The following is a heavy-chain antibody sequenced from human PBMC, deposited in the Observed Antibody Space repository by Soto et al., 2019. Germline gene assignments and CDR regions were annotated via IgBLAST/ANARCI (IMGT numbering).Heavy chain of an antibody. CDR3: ARDDGLGLAPYYGMDV. Sequence: GGSLRLSCAASGFTFSSYEMNWVRQAPGKGLEWVSYISSSGSTIFYADSVKGRFTISRDNAKNSLYLQMNSLRAEDTAVYYCARDDGLGLAPYYGMDVWGQGTTVTVSS. CDR1: GFTFSSYE. J-gene: IGHJ6*02. V-gene: IGHV3-48*03. D-gene: IGHD3-10*01. CDR2: ISSSGSTI.